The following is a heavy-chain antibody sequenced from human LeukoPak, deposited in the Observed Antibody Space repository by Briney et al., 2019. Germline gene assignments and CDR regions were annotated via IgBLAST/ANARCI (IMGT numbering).Heavy chain of an antibody. D-gene: IGHD2-2*01. CDR2: IGTSVTTT. J-gene: IGHJ4*02. CDR3: TRDYTAYPG. V-gene: IGHV3-48*01. CDR1: GFIFSNYA. Sequence: HPGGSLRLSCAASGFIFSNYAINRVRQAPGKGLEWVAFIGTSVTTTHYGDSVKGRFTNSRDNARNSVYLQMNSLRAEDGAVYYCTRDYTAYPGWGQGTLVTVSS.